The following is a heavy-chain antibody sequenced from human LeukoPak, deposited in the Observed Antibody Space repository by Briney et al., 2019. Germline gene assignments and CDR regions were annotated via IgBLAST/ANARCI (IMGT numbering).Heavy chain of an antibody. V-gene: IGHV1-24*01. D-gene: IGHD6-19*01. CDR1: GYTFTGYY. Sequence: GASVKVSCKASGYTFTGYYMHWVRQAPGKGLEWMGGLDPEDGETIYAQKFQGRVTMTEDTSTDTAYMELSRLRSEDTAVYYCATDLRLQWLVGSFAPLAVWGKGTTVTVYS. CDR3: ATDLRLQWLVGSFAPLAV. J-gene: IGHJ6*04. CDR2: LDPEDGET.